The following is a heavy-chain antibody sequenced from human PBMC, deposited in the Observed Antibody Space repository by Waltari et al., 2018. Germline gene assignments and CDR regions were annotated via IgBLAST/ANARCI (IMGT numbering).Heavy chain of an antibody. CDR3: ARDRIAGGEGRPYYMDV. D-gene: IGHD3-16*01. Sequence: EVQLVESGGGLVKPGGSLRLSCAASGFTFSSYSMNWVRQAPGTGLEWVSSISSSSSYIYYADSVKGRFTISRDNAKNSLYLQMNSLRAEDTAVYYCARDRIAGGEGRPYYMDVWGKGTTVTVSS. V-gene: IGHV3-21*01. CDR2: ISSSSSYI. J-gene: IGHJ6*03. CDR1: GFTFSSYS.